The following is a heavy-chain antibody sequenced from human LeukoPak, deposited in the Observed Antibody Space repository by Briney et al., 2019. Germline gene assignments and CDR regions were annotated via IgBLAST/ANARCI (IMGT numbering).Heavy chain of an antibody. CDR2: INPNSGGT. V-gene: IGHV1-2*06. CDR1: GYTFTGYY. Sequence: ASVRVSCKASGYTFTGYYMHWVRQAPGQGLEWMGRINPNSGGTNYAQEFQGRVTMTRDTSISTAYMELRGLRPDDTAVYYCATWVSSTPGGFPWGQGTLVTVSS. D-gene: IGHD2-2*01. J-gene: IGHJ5*02. CDR3: ATWVSSTPGGFP.